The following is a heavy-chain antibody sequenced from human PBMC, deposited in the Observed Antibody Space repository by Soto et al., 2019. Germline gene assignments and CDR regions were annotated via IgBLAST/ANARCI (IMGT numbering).Heavy chain of an antibody. CDR2: ISGSGGST. V-gene: IGHV3-23*01. CDR3: ARQDTVTTRSGVRNWFDP. CDR1: GFTFSDYY. Sequence: QPWGSLRLSCASSGFTFSDYYMSWVRQAPGKGLEWVSAISGSGGSTYYADSVKGRFTISRDNSKNTLYLQMNSLRAEDTAVYYCARQDTVTTRSGVRNWFDPWGQGTLVTVS. D-gene: IGHD4-17*01. J-gene: IGHJ5*02.